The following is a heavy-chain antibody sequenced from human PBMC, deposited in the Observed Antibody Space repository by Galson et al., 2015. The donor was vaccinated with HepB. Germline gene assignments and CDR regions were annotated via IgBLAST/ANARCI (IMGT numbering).Heavy chain of an antibody. Sequence: SVKVSCKASGYTFTAYYIQWVRQAPGHGLEWMGWSNPNSGATTFSQKLQGSVTMTRDTSTFTAYMELSSLRSADPAVYYCARYDFGFGMDVWGQGTPVTVSS. CDR3: ARYDFGFGMDV. V-gene: IGHV1-2*02. D-gene: IGHD3/OR15-3a*01. CDR1: GYTFTAYY. CDR2: SNPNSGAT. J-gene: IGHJ6*02.